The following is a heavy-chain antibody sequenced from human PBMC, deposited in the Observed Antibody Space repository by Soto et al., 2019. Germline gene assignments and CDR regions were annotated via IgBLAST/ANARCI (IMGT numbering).Heavy chain of an antibody. CDR2: ISYDGSNK. CDR3: ARDRLGCSLNDFPYFFYGMDV. CDR1: GFTFSSYA. Sequence: QVQLVESGGGVVQPGRSLRLSCAASGFTFSSYAMHWVRQAPGKGLEWVAVISYDGSNKYYADSVKGRFTISRDNSKKTLYLQMNSLRAEATAGYYCARDRLGCSLNDFPYFFYGMDVWGRGTTVTVSS. J-gene: IGHJ6*02. V-gene: IGHV3-30-3*01. D-gene: IGHD1-1*01.